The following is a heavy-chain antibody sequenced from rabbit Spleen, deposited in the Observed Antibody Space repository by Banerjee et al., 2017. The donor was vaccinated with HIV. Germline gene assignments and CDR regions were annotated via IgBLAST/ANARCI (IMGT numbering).Heavy chain of an antibody. CDR2: IYTGNGKP. Sequence: QQLVESGGGLVQPGASLTLTCTASGFSFSSSYDMCWVRQAPGKGLEWIGCIYTGNGKPYSAGGAKGRSPSPKPPPPTVTLKMPSLTVGDTPPFFWARDVGSGDYIDASFTLGARGPLAPVS. D-gene: IGHD1-1*01. V-gene: IGHV1S40*01. CDR1: GFSFSSSYD. J-gene: IGHJ4*01. CDR3: ARDVGSGDYIDASFTL.